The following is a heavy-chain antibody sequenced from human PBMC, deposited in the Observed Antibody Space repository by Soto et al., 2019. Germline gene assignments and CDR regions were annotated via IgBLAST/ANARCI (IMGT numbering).Heavy chain of an antibody. Sequence: SETLSLTCTVSGGSISSYYWSWIRQPPGKGLEWIGYIYYSGSTNYNPSLKSRVTISVDTSKNQFSLKLSSVTAADTAVYYCARRGRRGIAAAGTGRTDWFDPWGQGALVTVSS. V-gene: IGHV4-59*01. D-gene: IGHD6-13*01. CDR3: ARRGRRGIAAAGTGRTDWFDP. CDR2: IYYSGST. J-gene: IGHJ5*02. CDR1: GGSISSYY.